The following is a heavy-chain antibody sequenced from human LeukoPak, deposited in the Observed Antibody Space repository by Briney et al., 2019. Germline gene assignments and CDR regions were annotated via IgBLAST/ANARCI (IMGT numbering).Heavy chain of an antibody. Sequence: GGSLRLSCAASGFTFSTYSMNWVRQAPGKGLEWVSYISSSSSTIYYADSVKGRFTISRDNAQNSLYLQMNSLRAEDTAVYYCTTADPGDYGDFWGQGTLVTVSS. CDR3: TTADPGDYGDF. J-gene: IGHJ4*02. V-gene: IGHV3-48*01. D-gene: IGHD4-17*01. CDR1: GFTFSTYS. CDR2: ISSSSSTI.